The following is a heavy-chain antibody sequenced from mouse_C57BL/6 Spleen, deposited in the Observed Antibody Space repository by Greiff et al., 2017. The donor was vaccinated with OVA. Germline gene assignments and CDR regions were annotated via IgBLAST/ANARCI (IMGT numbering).Heavy chain of an antibody. J-gene: IGHJ4*01. Sequence: EVQLQLSGPELVKPGASVKISCKASGYTFTDYYMNWVKQSHGKSLEWIGDINPNNGGTSYNQKFKGKATLTVDKSSSTAYMELRSLTSEDSAVYYCARKGGYAMDYWGQGTSVTVSS. V-gene: IGHV1-26*01. CDR1: GYTFTDYY. CDR2: INPNNGGT. CDR3: ARKGGYAMDY.